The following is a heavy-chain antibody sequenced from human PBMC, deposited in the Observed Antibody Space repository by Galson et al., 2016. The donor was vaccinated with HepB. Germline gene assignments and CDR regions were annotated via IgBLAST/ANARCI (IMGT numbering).Heavy chain of an antibody. D-gene: IGHD5-12*01. CDR1: GYTFTNYY. CDR2: INPTDVIT. CDR3: ARGADSGYDLGDY. J-gene: IGHJ4*02. V-gene: IGHV1-46*01. Sequence: SVKVSCKASGYTFTNYYIHWVRQAPGQGLEWMGIINPTDVITPYAQKFQGRVTMTRDTSTSTVYMELSSLRSADTAVDYCARGADSGYDLGDYWGQGTLVTVSS.